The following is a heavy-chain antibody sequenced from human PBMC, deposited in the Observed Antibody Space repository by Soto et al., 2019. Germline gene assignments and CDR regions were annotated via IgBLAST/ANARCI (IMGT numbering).Heavy chain of an antibody. CDR1: GFTFSSYA. J-gene: IGHJ4*02. CDR2: ISRIGSST. D-gene: IGHD3-3*01. CDR3: AKGSSGLRFLEWLSPHDY. Sequence: EVQLLESGGGLVQPGGSLRLSCAASGFTFSSYAMSWVRQAPGKGLEWVSAISRIGSSTYYADSVKGRFTISRDNCKNTLYLQMNSLRAEDTAVYFCAKGSSGLRFLEWLSPHDYWGQGTLVTVSS. V-gene: IGHV3-23*01.